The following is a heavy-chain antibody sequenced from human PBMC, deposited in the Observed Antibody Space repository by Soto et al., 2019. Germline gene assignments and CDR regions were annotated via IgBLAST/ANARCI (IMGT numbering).Heavy chain of an antibody. D-gene: IGHD4-4*01. Sequence: ASVKVSCKASGYTFTSYYMHWVRQAPGQGLEWMGIINPSGGSTSYAQKFQGRVTMTRDTSTSTVYMEPSSLRSEDTAVYYCASYSNYEHPPPDYMDVWGKGTTVTVSS. CDR3: ASYSNYEHPPPDYMDV. V-gene: IGHV1-46*01. J-gene: IGHJ6*03. CDR2: INPSGGST. CDR1: GYTFTSYY.